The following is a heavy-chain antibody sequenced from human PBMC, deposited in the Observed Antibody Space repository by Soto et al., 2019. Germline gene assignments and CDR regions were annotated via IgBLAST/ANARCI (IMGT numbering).Heavy chain of an antibody. CDR2: IGGGGRLI. J-gene: IGHJ4*02. D-gene: IGHD6-19*01. CDR3: ARDLGWAFDC. Sequence: EVQLVESGGGLVQRGGSLRLSCAASGFTFSSFSMNWVRQAPGRGLEWISYIGGGGRLISYADSVKGRFAISRDNAQNSLYLQIVSRRGEDTAVYYCARDLGWAFDCWGQGTLVTVSS. CDR1: GFTFSSFS. V-gene: IGHV3-48*03.